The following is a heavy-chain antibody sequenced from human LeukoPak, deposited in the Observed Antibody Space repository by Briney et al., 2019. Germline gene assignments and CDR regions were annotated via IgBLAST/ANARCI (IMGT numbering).Heavy chain of an antibody. Sequence: SETLSLTCTVSSVSISSYYWSWIRQPPGKGLEWIGYIYYSGSTNYNPSLKSRVTISVDTSKNQFSLKLSSVTAADTAVYYCARGGAPPYYYFDYWGQGTLVTVSS. J-gene: IGHJ4*02. CDR3: ARGGAPPYYYFDY. V-gene: IGHV4-59*01. D-gene: IGHD1-26*01. CDR1: SVSISSYY. CDR2: IYYSGST.